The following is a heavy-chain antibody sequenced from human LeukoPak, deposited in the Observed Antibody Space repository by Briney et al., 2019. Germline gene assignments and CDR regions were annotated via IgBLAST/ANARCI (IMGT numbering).Heavy chain of an antibody. J-gene: IGHJ4*02. CDR1: GGTLTSYS. CDR2: IIPIFKTA. D-gene: IGHD5-18*01. V-gene: IGHV1-69*13. CDR3: ARDRGIELWLLED. Sequence: SVKVSCKASGGTLTSYSISWVRQAPGQGLEWMGGIIPIFKTAKYTQNFQGRVTITADESTSTSYMELSSLRSDDTAVHYCARDRGIELWLLEDWGQGTLVTVSS.